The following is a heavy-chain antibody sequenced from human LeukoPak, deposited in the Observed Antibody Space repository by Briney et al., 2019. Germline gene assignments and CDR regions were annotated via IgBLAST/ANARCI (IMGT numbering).Heavy chain of an antibody. CDR3: ARDGDAYNFDC. CDR1: GFTFSSYS. J-gene: IGHJ4*02. V-gene: IGHV3-21*01. CDR2: ISSSSSYI. Sequence: GGSLRLSCAASGFTFSSYSMNWVRQAPGKGLEWVSSISSSSSYIYYADSVKGRFTISRDNAKNSLYLQMNSLRAEDTAVYYCARDGDAYNFDCWGQGTLVTVSS. D-gene: IGHD5-24*01.